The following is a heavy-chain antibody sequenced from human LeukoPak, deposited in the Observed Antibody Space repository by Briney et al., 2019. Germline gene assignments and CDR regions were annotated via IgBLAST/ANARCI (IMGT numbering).Heavy chain of an antibody. J-gene: IGHJ5*02. CDR1: GFTFNNYA. Sequence: GGSLRLSCAASGFTFNNYAMSWVRQAPGKGPEWLSAISGSGGSTTDADSVKGRFTTSRGNSKSTLYLQMNSLRAEDTAIYYCAKIFHTDGYYLGEHLFDAWGQGTLVTVSS. CDR2: ISGSGGST. V-gene: IGHV3-23*01. CDR3: AKIFHTDGYYLGEHLFDA. D-gene: IGHD3-22*01.